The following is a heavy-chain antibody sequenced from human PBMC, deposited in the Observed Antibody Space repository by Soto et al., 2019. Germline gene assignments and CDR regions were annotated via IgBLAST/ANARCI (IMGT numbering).Heavy chain of an antibody. J-gene: IGHJ4*02. CDR2: ISWNSGSI. V-gene: IGHV3-9*01. CDR1: GFTFDDYA. Sequence: EVQLVESGGGLVQPGRSLRLSCAASGFTFDDYAMHWVRQAPGKGLEWVSGISWNSGSIGYADSVKGRFTISRDNAKNSLYVQMNSLSAEDTALYYCAKGDDFWSGYHAFDYWGQGTLVTVSS. CDR3: AKGDDFWSGYHAFDY. D-gene: IGHD3-3*01.